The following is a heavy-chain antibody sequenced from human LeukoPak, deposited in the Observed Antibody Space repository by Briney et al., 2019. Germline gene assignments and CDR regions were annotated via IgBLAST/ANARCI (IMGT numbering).Heavy chain of an antibody. CDR1: GFRFSSYW. J-gene: IGHJ4*02. Sequence: GGSLRLSCAASGFRFSSYWMSWVRQAPGEGLEWVANINQDGSEKYYVDSVKGRFTVSRDNAKNSLFLQMNSLRTEDTGVYYCARDGHPFDSWGQGTLVTVSS. CDR2: INQDGSEK. V-gene: IGHV3-7*01. CDR3: ARDGHPFDS.